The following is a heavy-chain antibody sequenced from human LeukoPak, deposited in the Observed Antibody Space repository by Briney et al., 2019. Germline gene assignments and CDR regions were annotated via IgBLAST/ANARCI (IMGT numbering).Heavy chain of an antibody. Sequence: SETLSLTCAVYGGSFSGYYWSWIRQPPGKGLEWIGEINHRGSTNYNPSLKSRVTIPVDTSKNQFSLKLSSVTAADTAVYYCPNPYYWGQGTLVTVSS. V-gene: IGHV4-34*01. CDR2: INHRGST. J-gene: IGHJ4*02. CDR1: GGSFSGYY. CDR3: PNPYY.